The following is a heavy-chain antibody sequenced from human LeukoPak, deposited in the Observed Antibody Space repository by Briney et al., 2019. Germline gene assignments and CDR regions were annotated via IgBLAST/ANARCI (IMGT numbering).Heavy chain of an antibody. CDR2: ISSSSSYI. J-gene: IGHJ4*02. CDR1: GFTFSSYS. CDR3: ARDAGQQLAFDY. V-gene: IGHV3-21*01. Sequence: GGSLRLSCAASGFTFSSYSMNWVRQAPGKGLEWVSSISSSSSYICYADSVKGRFTISRDNAKNSLYLQMNSLRAEDTAVYYCARDAGQQLAFDYWGQGTLVTVSS. D-gene: IGHD6-13*01.